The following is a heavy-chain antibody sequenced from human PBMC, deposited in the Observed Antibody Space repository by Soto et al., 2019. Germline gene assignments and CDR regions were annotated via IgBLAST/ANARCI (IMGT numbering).Heavy chain of an antibody. CDR1: GFTFNTAW. J-gene: IGHJ4*02. D-gene: IGHD2-21*01. CDR2: IKSKGNGGTI. V-gene: IGHV3-15*07. Sequence: PGESLKISCAASGFTFNTAWMNWVRQTPGKGLEWVGRIKSKGNGGTIDYAAPVKGRFTISRDDSKNTLYLEMNSLNTEDTAVYYCTADLPDCGPYVFDYWGQGFLVIVSS. CDR3: TADLPDCGPYVFDY.